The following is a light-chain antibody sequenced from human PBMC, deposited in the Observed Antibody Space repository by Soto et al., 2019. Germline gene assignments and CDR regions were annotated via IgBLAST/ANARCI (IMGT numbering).Light chain of an antibody. CDR2: DAS. V-gene: IGKV1-33*01. CDR1: QDISNY. Sequence: DIQMTQSPSSLSASVGDSVIITCRASQDISNYLNWYQQKPGKAPKLLIYDASNLETGVPSRFSGSGSGTDFTFTISSLQPEDIATYYCQQYDNLPITFGQGTRLEIK. J-gene: IGKJ5*01. CDR3: QQYDNLPIT.